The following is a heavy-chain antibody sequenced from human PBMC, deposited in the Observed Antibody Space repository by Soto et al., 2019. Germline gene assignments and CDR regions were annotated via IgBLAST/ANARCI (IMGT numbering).Heavy chain of an antibody. CDR1: GFTFSSYG. D-gene: IGHD4-17*01. J-gene: IGHJ3*02. CDR3: AKAFGGDYDAFDI. CDR2: ISYDGSNK. Sequence: GGSLRLSCAASGFTFSSYGMHWVRQAPGKGLEWVAVISYDGSNKYYADSVKGRFTISRDNSKNTLYLQMNSLRAEDTAVYYCAKAFGGDYDAFDIWGQGTMVTVSS. V-gene: IGHV3-30*18.